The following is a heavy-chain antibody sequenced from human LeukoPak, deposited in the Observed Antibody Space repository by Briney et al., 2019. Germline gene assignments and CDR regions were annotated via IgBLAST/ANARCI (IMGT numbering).Heavy chain of an antibody. D-gene: IGHD3-22*01. J-gene: IGHJ4*02. Sequence: SGTLSLTCTVSGDSINSLDWWSWVRKPPGKGLEWIGEMYLSGTTHSNPSVKSRVTISIDKSKNQFFLNLSSVTAADTAVHYCAGLVGRYSSGLYYYYFDYWGQGTLVTVSS. CDR1: GDSINSLDW. CDR3: AGLVGRYSSGLYYYYFDY. V-gene: IGHV4-4*02. CDR2: MYLSGTT.